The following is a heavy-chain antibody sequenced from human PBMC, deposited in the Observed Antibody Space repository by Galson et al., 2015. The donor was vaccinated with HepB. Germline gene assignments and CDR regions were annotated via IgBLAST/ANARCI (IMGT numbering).Heavy chain of an antibody. V-gene: IGHV3-7*03. D-gene: IGHD3-3*01. CDR2: IKQDGSEK. CDR1: GFTFSSYW. CDR3: ARDLHYDFWSGYFLSMDYFDY. J-gene: IGHJ4*02. Sequence: SLRLSCAASGFTFSSYWMSWVRQAPGKGLEWVANIKQDGSEKYYVDSVKGRFTISRDNARNSLYLQMNSLRAEDTAVYYCARDLHYDFWSGYFLSMDYFDYWGQGTLVTVSS.